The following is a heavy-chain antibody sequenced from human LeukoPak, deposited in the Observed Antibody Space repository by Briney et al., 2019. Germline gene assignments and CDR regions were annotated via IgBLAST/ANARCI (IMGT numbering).Heavy chain of an antibody. CDR3: ARGRSGGFFDY. CDR2: IESDGSST. V-gene: IGHV3-74*01. Sequence: GGSLRLSCAASGFTFSNAWMSWVRQAPGKGLVWVSRIESDGSSTSYADSVKGRFTISRDNAKNTLYLQMNNLRAEDTAVYYCARGRSGGFFDYWGQGTLVTVSS. J-gene: IGHJ4*02. CDR1: GFTFSNAW. D-gene: IGHD5-12*01.